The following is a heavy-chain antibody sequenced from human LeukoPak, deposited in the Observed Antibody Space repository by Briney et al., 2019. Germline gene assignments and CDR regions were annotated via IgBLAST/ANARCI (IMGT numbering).Heavy chain of an antibody. J-gene: IGHJ3*02. V-gene: IGHV3-74*01. CDR3: ARGRYDSSGYFDAFDI. CDR2: INSDGSDT. D-gene: IGHD3-22*01. CDR1: GFTFSSYW. Sequence: GGSLRLSCAASGFTFSSYWIHWVRQAPGKGLVWVSRINSDGSDTSYADSVKGRFTISRDNAKNTLYLQMNSLRAEDTAVYYCARGRYDSSGYFDAFDIWGQGTMVTVSS.